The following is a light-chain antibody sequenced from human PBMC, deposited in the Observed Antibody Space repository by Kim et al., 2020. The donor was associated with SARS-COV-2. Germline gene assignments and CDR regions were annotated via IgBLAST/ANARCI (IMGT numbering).Light chain of an antibody. CDR2: EDH. CDR1: GGTIATNY. CDR3: QSYDAAIWV. J-gene: IGLJ3*02. V-gene: IGLV6-57*04. Sequence: NFMLTQPHSVSGSPGQTVTISCTRTGGTIATNYVHWYQLRPGSTPTIVINEDHQRTSWDPDRFSSSIHPPSNSASLTISGLETEDEADYYCQSYDAAIWVFGGGTQLTVL.